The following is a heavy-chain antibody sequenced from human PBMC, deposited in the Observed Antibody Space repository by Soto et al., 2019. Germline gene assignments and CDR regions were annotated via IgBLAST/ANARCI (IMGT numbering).Heavy chain of an antibody. CDR2: IYYSGST. Sequence: SETLSLTCTVSGGSIGSYYWSWIRQPPGKGLEWIGYIYYSGSTNYNPSLTSRVTISVDTSKNQFSLKLSSVTAADTAVYYCARDGGPYDSSGYGIFDYWGQGPRSPPPQ. CDR3: ARDGGPYDSSGYGIFDY. CDR1: GGSIGSYY. J-gene: IGHJ4*02. V-gene: IGHV4-59*01. D-gene: IGHD3-22*01.